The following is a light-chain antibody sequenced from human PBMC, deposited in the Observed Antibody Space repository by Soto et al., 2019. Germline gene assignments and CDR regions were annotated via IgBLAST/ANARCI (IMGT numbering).Light chain of an antibody. CDR3: SSYTSITTWV. CDR1: SSDVGGYNY. CDR2: DVS. J-gene: IGLJ3*02. V-gene: IGLV2-14*01. Sequence: QSALTQPASVSGSPGQSITISCTGTSSDVGGYNYVSWYQQHPGKAPELMIYDVSNRPSGVSNRFSGSKSGNTASLTISGLQAEDEAEYYCSSYTSITTWVFGGGTKLTVL.